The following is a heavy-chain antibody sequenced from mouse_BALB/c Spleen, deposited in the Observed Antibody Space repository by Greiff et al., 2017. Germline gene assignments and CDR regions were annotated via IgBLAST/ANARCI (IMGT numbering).Heavy chain of an antibody. CDR2: IRSKSNNYAT. CDR3: VRGLLRLPFAY. J-gene: IGHJ3*01. V-gene: IGHV10S3*01. D-gene: IGHD2-2*01. CDR1: GFTFTNNA. Sequence: EVQLVEPGGGLVQPKASLKLSCAASGFTFTNNAMNWVRQAPGKGLEWVARIRSKSNNYATYYANSVKAMITISRDYSQSMLYLQMNNLKTEETAMYYCVRGLLRLPFAYWGQGTLVTVSA.